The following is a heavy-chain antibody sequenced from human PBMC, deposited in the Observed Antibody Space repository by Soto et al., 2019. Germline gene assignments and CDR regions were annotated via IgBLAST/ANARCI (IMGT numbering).Heavy chain of an antibody. CDR1: GFTFSSYG. V-gene: IGHV3-30*18. CDR2: ISYDGSNK. CDR3: AKDLEDTAMVLDY. D-gene: IGHD5-18*01. Sequence: VQLVESGGGVVQPGRSLRLSCAASGFTFSSYGMHWVRQAPGKGLEWVAVISYDGSNKYYADSVKGRFTISRDNSKNTLYLQMNSLRAEDTAVYYCAKDLEDTAMVLDYWGQGTLVTVSS. J-gene: IGHJ4*02.